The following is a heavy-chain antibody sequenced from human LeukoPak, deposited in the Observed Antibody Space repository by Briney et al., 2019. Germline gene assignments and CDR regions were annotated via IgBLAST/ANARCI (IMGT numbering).Heavy chain of an antibody. J-gene: IGHJ4*02. D-gene: IGHD2-2*01. CDR2: IASETYGGTA. CDR1: GFTFGDYA. CDR3: APGGGYQLLFPPFDY. Sequence: GGSLRLSCTASGFTFGDYAMTWVRQAPGKGLEWVGFIASETYGGTAEYAASVKGRFTISRDDSKSIAYLQVNSLRAEDTAVYYCAPGGGYQLLFPPFDYWGQGTLVTVSS. V-gene: IGHV3-49*04.